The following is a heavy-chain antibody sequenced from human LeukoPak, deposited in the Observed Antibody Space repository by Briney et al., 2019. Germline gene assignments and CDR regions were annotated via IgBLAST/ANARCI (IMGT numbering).Heavy chain of an antibody. Sequence: GGSLRLSCAASGFTFSSYWMSWVRQAPGKGLEWVANIKQDGSEKYYVDSVKGRFTISRDNAKNSLYLQMNSLRAEDTAVYYCARDEARLWFGEPYYMDVWGKGTTVTVSS. CDR3: ARDEARLWFGEPYYMDV. J-gene: IGHJ6*03. V-gene: IGHV3-7*01. D-gene: IGHD3-10*01. CDR1: GFTFSSYW. CDR2: IKQDGSEK.